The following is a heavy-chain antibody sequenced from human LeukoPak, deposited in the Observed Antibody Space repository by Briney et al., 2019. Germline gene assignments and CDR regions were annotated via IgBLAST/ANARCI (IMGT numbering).Heavy chain of an antibody. D-gene: IGHD4-17*01. CDR3: ARHYVAVTTSGGWFDP. CDR1: GGSLSRSTYH. Sequence: SETLSLTCSVSGGSLSRSTYHWGWIRQPPGKGLEWLGSIYHSGSTYYNPSLNSRVTISVDTSKNQFSLKLSSVTAADTAVYFCARHYVAVTTSGGWFDPWGQGTLVTVSS. J-gene: IGHJ5*02. V-gene: IGHV4-39*01. CDR2: IYHSGST.